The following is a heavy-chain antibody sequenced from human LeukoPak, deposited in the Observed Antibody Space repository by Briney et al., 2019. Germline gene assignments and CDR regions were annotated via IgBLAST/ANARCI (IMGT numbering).Heavy chain of an antibody. CDR1: GVTVSNTW. J-gene: IGHJ4*02. Sequence: GGSLRLSCTASGVTVSNTWMSWVRQTPGKGLEWVGLFTSRSAGGIIDYAAPVQGRFTILAEDSKNTWYLQMNGLQIEDTGIYYCTTGGGTMDFWGQGTLVTVSS. D-gene: IGHD2-15*01. CDR2: FTSRSAGGII. CDR3: TTGGGTMDF. V-gene: IGHV3-15*01.